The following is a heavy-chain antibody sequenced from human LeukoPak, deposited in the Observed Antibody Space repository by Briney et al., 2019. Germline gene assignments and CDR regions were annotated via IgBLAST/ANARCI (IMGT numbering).Heavy chain of an antibody. CDR2: IYYSGST. CDR3: ARERKNYYDSSGYVDY. CDR1: GGSISSDY. Sequence: PSETLSLTCTVSGGSISSDYWSWIRQPPGKGLEWIGCIYYSGSTNYNPSLKSRVTISVDTSKNQFSLKLSSVTAADTAVYYCARERKNYYDSSGYVDYWGQGTLVTVSS. J-gene: IGHJ4*02. D-gene: IGHD3-22*01. V-gene: IGHV4-59*01.